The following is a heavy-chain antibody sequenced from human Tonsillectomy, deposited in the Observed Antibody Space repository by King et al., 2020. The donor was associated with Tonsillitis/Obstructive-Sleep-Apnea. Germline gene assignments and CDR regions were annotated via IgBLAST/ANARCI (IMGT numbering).Heavy chain of an antibody. CDR2: IYWDDDK. CDR3: AHTSNWYGYFQH. D-gene: IGHD6-13*01. Sequence: TLQESGPTLVKPKQTLTLTCTFSGFSLSTNQVGVVWIRQPPGKALEWLALIYWDDDKRYIPSVKSRLNITKDTSRNQVVLTMTNMDPVDTATYYCAHTSNWYGYFQHWGQGTLVTVSS. V-gene: IGHV2-5*02. J-gene: IGHJ1*01. CDR1: GFSLSTNQVG.